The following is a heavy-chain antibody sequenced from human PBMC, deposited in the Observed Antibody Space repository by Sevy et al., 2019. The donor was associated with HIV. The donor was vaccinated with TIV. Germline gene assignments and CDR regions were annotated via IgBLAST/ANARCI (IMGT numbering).Heavy chain of an antibody. CDR1: GFTFDDYT. J-gene: IGHJ6*03. Sequence: GGSLRLSCAASGFTFDDYTMHWVRQAPGKGLEWVSLISWDGGSTYYADSVKGRFTISRDNSKHSTYLHMNSLRTEYTALYYCAKGYCSGGSCYAGVYYYYMDVWGKGTTVTVSS. CDR2: ISWDGGST. D-gene: IGHD2-15*01. V-gene: IGHV3-43*01. CDR3: AKGYCSGGSCYAGVYYYYMDV.